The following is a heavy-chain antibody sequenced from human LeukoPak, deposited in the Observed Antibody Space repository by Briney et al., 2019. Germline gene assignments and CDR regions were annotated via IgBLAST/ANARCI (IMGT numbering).Heavy chain of an antibody. V-gene: IGHV1-18*01. D-gene: IGHD3-9*01. CDR3: ARDSDQLRYFDCLADY. Sequence: ASVKVSCKASGYTFTSYGISWVRQAPGQGLEWMGWISAYNGNTNYAQKLQGRVTMTTDTSTSTAYMELRSLRSDDTAVYYCARDSDQLRYFDCLADYWGQGTLVTVSS. CDR1: GYTFTSYG. CDR2: ISAYNGNT. J-gene: IGHJ4*02.